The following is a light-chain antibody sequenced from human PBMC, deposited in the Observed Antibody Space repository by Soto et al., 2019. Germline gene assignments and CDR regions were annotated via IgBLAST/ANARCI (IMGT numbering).Light chain of an antibody. CDR3: CSYTSSSAV. Sequence: QSVLTQPASVSGSPGQSITISCTETSSDVGGYNFLSWYQQPPGKAPKLMYYDVSSRPSGVSNRFSGSKSGNTASLTICGLQAEEEADYYWCSYTSSSAVFGGGTKLTVL. V-gene: IGLV2-14*01. CDR2: DVS. J-gene: IGLJ2*01. CDR1: SSDVGGYNF.